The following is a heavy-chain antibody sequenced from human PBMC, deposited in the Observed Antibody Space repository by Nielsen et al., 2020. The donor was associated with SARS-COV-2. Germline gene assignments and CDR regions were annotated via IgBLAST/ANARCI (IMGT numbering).Heavy chain of an antibody. V-gene: IGHV3-66*01. CDR1: GFPVSSNY. J-gene: IGHJ6*02. D-gene: IGHD4-11*01. CDR3: ARGPYTRYGMDV. CDR2: IYSGGST. Sequence: LSLTCAASGFPVSSNYMSWVRPAPGKGLEWVSVIYSGGSTYYADSVKGRFTISRDNSKNTLYLQMNSLRTEDTAVYYCARGPYTRYGMDVWGQGTTVTVSS.